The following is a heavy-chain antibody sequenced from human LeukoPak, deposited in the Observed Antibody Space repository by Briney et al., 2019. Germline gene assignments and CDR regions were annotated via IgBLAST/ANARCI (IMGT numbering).Heavy chain of an antibody. CDR3: ARDPSQGDS. CDR2: ISYDGSTK. V-gene: IGHV3-30-3*01. Sequence: PGRSLRLSCAASGFTFTTYAMHWVRQAPGKGLEWVTVISYDGSTKYYGDSVKGRFTISRDNANNTLYLQMNSLRAEHTAVYYCARDPSQGDSWGLGTLVTVSS. CDR1: GFTFTTYA. J-gene: IGHJ4*02.